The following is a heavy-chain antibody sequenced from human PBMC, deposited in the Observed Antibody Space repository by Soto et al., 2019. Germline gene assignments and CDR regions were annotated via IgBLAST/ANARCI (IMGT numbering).Heavy chain of an antibody. CDR1: GYTFTSYY. CDR2: INPSGGST. J-gene: IGHJ4*02. Sequence: QVQLVQSGAEVKKPGASVKVSCKASGYTFTSYYMHWVRQAPGQGLEWMGIINPSGGSTSYAQKFQGRVTMTRDTSTSTVYMELSSLRSVDTAVYYCARDSSDCSGGSCYTSPDIWGQGTLVTVSS. V-gene: IGHV1-46*03. CDR3: ARDSSDCSGGSCYTSPDI. D-gene: IGHD2-15*01.